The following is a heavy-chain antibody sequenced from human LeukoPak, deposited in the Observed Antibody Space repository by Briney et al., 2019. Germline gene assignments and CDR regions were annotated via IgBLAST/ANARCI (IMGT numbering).Heavy chain of an antibody. CDR3: ARVNYDRREYNWFDP. CDR1: GFTFNRYW. J-gene: IGHJ5*02. Sequence: GGSLRLSCAASGFTFNRYWMSWVRQAPGKGLEWVANIKQDGSEKYYVDSVKGRFTISRDNAKNSLYLQMNSLRAEDTAVYYCARVNYDRREYNWFDPWGQGTLVTVSS. CDR2: IKQDGSEK. V-gene: IGHV3-7*01. D-gene: IGHD3-3*01.